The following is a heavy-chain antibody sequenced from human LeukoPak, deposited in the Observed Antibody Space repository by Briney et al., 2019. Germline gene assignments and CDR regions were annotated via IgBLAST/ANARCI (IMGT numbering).Heavy chain of an antibody. CDR3: ARGGDYGDLRYFDY. CDR2: IYYREST. Sequence: SETLSLTCTVSGGSINNYYWSWIRQPPGKGLEWIGYIYYRESTNYNPSLKSRVTFSVDTSKNQFSLKLNSVTAADTAVYYCARGGDYGDLRYFDYWGQGTLVTVSS. D-gene: IGHD4-17*01. J-gene: IGHJ4*02. CDR1: GGSINNYY. V-gene: IGHV4-59*01.